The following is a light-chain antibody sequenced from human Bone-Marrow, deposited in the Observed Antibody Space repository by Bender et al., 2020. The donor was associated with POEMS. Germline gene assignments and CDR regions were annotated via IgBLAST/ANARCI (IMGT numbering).Light chain of an antibody. CDR3: CSYAGGRTLV. Sequence: QSALTQPASVSGSPGQSITISCSGANNNVGTFNLVSWYQRHPGKALKLVIYDVTERPSGVSDRFYGSKSGSTASLTISGLQAEHEAHYYGCSYAGGRTLVFGEGTKVTVL. V-gene: IGLV2-23*02. CDR2: DVT. J-gene: IGLJ2*01. CDR1: NNNVGTFNL.